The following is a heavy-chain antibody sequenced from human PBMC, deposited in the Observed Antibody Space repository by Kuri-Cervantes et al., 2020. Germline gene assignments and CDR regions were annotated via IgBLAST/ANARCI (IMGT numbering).Heavy chain of an antibody. D-gene: IGHD5-18*01. CDR2: IYPADPEI. J-gene: IGHJ2*01. CDR1: GYSFATYW. CDR3: ARQGGYSGYWYFDL. V-gene: IGHV5-51*01. Sequence: GESLKISCKGSGYSFATYWIGWVRQMPGKGLEWMGIIYPADPEIRYSPSFQGQVTISADKSISTAYLQWSSLKASDTAMYYCARQGGYSGYWYFDLWGRGTLVTVSS.